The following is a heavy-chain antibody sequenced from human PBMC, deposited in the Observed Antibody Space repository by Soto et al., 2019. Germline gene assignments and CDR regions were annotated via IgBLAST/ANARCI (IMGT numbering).Heavy chain of an antibody. CDR2: ISYDGSNK. D-gene: IGHD3-22*01. CDR3: AKTRDIVVVIAYTFDY. Sequence: QVQLVESGGGVVQPGRSLRLSCAASGFTFSSYGMHWVRQAPGKGLEWVAVISYDGSNKYYADSVKGRFTISRDNSKNTLYLQMNSLRAEDTAVYYCAKTRDIVVVIAYTFDYWGQGTLVTVSS. V-gene: IGHV3-30*18. CDR1: GFTFSSYG. J-gene: IGHJ4*02.